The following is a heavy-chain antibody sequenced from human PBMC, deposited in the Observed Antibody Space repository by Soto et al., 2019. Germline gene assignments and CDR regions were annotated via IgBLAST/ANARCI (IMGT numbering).Heavy chain of an antibody. V-gene: IGHV4-34*01. CDR2: INHSGST. D-gene: IGHD3-3*01. CDR3: ARGRRVTIPPSGGDSYGMDV. CDR1: GGSFSGYY. J-gene: IGHJ6*02. Sequence: QVQLQQWGAGLLKPSETLSLTCAVYGGSFSGYYWSWIRQPPGKGLEWIGEINHSGSTNYNPSLKSRVTISVDTSKNQCSLKLSSVTAAAAAVYYCARGRRVTIPPSGGDSYGMDVWGQGTTVTVSS.